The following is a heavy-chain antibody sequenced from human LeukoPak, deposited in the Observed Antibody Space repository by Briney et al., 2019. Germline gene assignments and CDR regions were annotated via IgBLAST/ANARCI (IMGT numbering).Heavy chain of an antibody. V-gene: IGHV4-30-4*01. D-gene: IGHD3-10*01. CDR3: ARDLSGSARRFDP. CDR1: GGSISSGDYY. CDR2: IYYSGST. J-gene: IGHJ5*02. Sequence: SQTLSLTCTVSGGSISSGDYYWSWIRQPPGKGLEWIGYIYYSGSTYYNPSLKSRVTISVDTSKNQFSLQLSSVTAADTAVYYCARDLSGSARRFDPWGQGTLVTVSS.